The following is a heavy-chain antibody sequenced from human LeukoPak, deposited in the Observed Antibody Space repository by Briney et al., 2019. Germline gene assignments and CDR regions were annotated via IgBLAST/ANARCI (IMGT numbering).Heavy chain of an antibody. CDR2: IWYDGSKK. V-gene: IGHV3-33*01. Sequence: PGGSLRLSCAASGFTFSSYGMHSVRQAPGKGLEWVAVIWYDGSKKYYADSVKGRFTISRDNFKNTLDLQVNGLRAEDTALYYCARDRGILVTGNLDSWGQGTLVTVSS. CDR1: GFTFSSYG. CDR3: ARDRGILVTGNLDS. D-gene: IGHD3-9*01. J-gene: IGHJ4*02.